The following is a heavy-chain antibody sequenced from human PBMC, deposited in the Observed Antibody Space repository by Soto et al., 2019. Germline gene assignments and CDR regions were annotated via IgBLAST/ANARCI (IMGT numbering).Heavy chain of an antibody. Sequence: GSLRLSCAASGFSFSRYALHWVRQAPGKGLEWVAVISDDGNNKYYAASVKGRFTISRDNTKNTLYLQMDSLTAEDTAVYYCAKGSEFSNSYTLDFDFWGQGALVTVSS. CDR3: AKGSEFSNSYTLDFDF. CDR2: ISDDGNNK. V-gene: IGHV3-30-3*01. D-gene: IGHD6-6*01. J-gene: IGHJ4*02. CDR1: GFSFSRYA.